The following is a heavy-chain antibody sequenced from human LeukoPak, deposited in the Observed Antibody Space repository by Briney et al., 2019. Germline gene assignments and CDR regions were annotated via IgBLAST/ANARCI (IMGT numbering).Heavy chain of an antibody. CDR3: AADRDFTSYYYYYGMDV. V-gene: IGHV1-58*01. D-gene: IGHD3-3*01. Sequence: SVRVSCKASGFTFTSSAVQWVRQARGQRLEWIGWIVVGSGNTNYAQKFQERVTITRDMSTSTAYMELSSLRSEDTAVYYCAADRDFTSYYYYYGMDVWGQGTTVTVSS. CDR2: IVVGSGNT. J-gene: IGHJ6*02. CDR1: GFTFTSSA.